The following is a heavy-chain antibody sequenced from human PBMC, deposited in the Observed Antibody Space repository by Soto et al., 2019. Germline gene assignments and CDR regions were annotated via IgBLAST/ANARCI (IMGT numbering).Heavy chain of an antibody. V-gene: IGHV3-23*01. CDR3: AKATNNYLLYYGMDV. CDR2: ISGSGGST. J-gene: IGHJ6*02. D-gene: IGHD3-10*02. Sequence: GGSLRLSCAASGFTFSSYAMSWVRQAPGKGLEWVSAISGSGGSTYYADSVKGRFTISRDNSKNTLYLQMNSLRAEDTAVYYCAKATNNYLLYYGMDVWGQGTTVTVSS. CDR1: GFTFSSYA.